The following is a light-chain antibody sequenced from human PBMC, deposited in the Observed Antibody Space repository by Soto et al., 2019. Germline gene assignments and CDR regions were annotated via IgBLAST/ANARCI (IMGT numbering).Light chain of an antibody. CDR2: GAS. J-gene: IGKJ1*01. CDR1: ETVATN. Sequence: VMTQSPATLSVSPGERATLSCWPRETVATNLAWYQQKPGQAPRLLISGASTRAAGISDRFRGSGSGTEFTLTISSLRSEDSAIYYCQQYFEWPPMTFGQGTKVDIK. V-gene: IGKV3-15*01. CDR3: QQYFEWPPMT.